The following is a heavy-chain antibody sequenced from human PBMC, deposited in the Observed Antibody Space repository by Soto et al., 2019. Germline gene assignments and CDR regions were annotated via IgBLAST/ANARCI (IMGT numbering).Heavy chain of an antibody. CDR1: GGSISSGGYY. CDR3: ARDPSFSDFWSGYFDH. CDR2: IYYSGST. Sequence: SETLSLTCTVSGGSISSGGYYWSWIRQHPGKGLEWIGYIYYSGSTYYNPSLKSRVTISADTSKSQFSLRLTSVTAADTAVYYCARDPSFSDFWSGYFDHWGQGTLVTVSS. J-gene: IGHJ4*02. V-gene: IGHV4-61*08. D-gene: IGHD3-3*01.